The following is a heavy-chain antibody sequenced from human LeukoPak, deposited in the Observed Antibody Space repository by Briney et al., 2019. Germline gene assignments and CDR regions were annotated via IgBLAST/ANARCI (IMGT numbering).Heavy chain of an antibody. CDR1: GGSISGYY. CDR2: IDTSGST. CDR3: ARAASAMVDLNWFDP. D-gene: IGHD5-18*01. Sequence: SETLSLTCTISGGSISGYYWSWIRQPAGKGLEWIGRIDTSGSTNYNPSLKSRVTISVDKSKNQFSLKLSSVTAADTAVYYCARAASAMVDLNWFDPWGQGTLVTVSS. J-gene: IGHJ5*02. V-gene: IGHV4-4*07.